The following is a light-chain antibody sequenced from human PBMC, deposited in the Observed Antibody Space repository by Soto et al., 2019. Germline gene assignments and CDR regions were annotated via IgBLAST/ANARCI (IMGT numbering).Light chain of an antibody. CDR3: QSYDSSLRGWV. CDR1: RSNIGAGYD. J-gene: IGLJ3*02. CDR2: ANS. V-gene: IGLV1-40*01. Sequence: QSVLTQPPSVSGAPGQRVTISCTGSRSNIGAGYDVHWYQQLPGTAPKLLIYANSNRPSGVPDRFSGSKSGTSASLAITGLRAEDEADYYCQSYDSSLRGWVFGGGTKVTVL.